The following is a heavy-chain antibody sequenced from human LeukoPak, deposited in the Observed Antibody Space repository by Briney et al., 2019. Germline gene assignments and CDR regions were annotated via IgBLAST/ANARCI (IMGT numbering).Heavy chain of an antibody. D-gene: IGHD5-18*01. V-gene: IGHV4-4*07. Sequence: SETLSLTCTVSGGSINSYYWSWIRQPAGKGLEWIGRIHSSGSTSYSPSLKSRGTMSVDRSKKQLSLKLSSVTAADTAVYYCARGYVDIARTSYYMDVWGKGTTVTVSS. J-gene: IGHJ6*03. CDR3: ARGYVDIARTSYYMDV. CDR1: GGSINSYY. CDR2: IHSSGST.